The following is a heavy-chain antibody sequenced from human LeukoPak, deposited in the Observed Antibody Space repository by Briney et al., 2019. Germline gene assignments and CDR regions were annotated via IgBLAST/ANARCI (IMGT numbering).Heavy chain of an antibody. CDR1: GGSISSGSYY. Sequence: PSQTLSLTCTVSGGSISSGSYYWSWIRQPAGKGPEWIGRINTSGSTNYNPSLNSRVTISMDTSKNQFSLKLSSVTAADTAVYYCARSSDRDYMDVWGKGTTVTVSS. V-gene: IGHV4-61*02. CDR3: ARSSDRDYMDV. D-gene: IGHD3-10*01. J-gene: IGHJ6*03. CDR2: INTSGST.